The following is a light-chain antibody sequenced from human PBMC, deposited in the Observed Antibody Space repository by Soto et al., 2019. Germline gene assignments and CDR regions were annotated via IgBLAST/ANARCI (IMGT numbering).Light chain of an antibody. V-gene: IGKV3-15*01. CDR3: REYDNWPHT. Sequence: EMVMTQSPATLSASPGERATLSCRASQNLSRNLAWYQQLPGQAPRLLIYGASTRATGIPARFSGSGSVADFNLSISGLLSVDVAVYDCREYDNWPHTFGRGTKLEIK. J-gene: IGKJ2*01. CDR1: QNLSRN. CDR2: GAS.